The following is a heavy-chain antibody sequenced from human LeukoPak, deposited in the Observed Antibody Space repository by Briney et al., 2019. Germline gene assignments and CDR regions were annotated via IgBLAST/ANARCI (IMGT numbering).Heavy chain of an antibody. CDR1: GYTFTSYG. D-gene: IGHD3-10*01. V-gene: IGHV1-18*01. CDR3: ARAPGGYSSEYLQR. Sequence: ASVKVSCKASGYTFTSYGISWVRQAPGQGLEWMGWISAYNGNTNYVQKLQGRVTMTTDTSTSTAYMELRSLRSDDTAVYYCARAPGGYSSEYLQRWGQGTLVTVSS. J-gene: IGHJ1*01. CDR2: ISAYNGNT.